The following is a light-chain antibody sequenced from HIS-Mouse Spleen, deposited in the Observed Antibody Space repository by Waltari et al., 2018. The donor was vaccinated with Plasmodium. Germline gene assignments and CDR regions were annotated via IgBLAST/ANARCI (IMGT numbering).Light chain of an antibody. CDR2: WAS. CDR3: QQYYSTPYT. J-gene: IGKJ2*01. CDR1: QSVVYSSNNKNY. V-gene: IGKV4-1*01. Sequence: DIVMTQSPDSLAVSLGERATINCKSSQSVVYSSNNKNYLAWYQQKPGKPPKLLIYWASTLASGVPDRFSGSGSGTDFPLTISSLQAEDVAVYYCQQYYSTPYTFGQGTKLEIK.